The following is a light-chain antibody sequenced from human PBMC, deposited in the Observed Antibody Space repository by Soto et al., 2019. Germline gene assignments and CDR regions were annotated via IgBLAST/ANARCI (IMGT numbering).Light chain of an antibody. V-gene: IGKV3-11*01. Sequence: EVVLTQSPATLSLSPGERATLSCRASQSVSSYLAWCQQKPGQAPRLLIYDASNRATGIPARFSGSGSGTDFTLTISSLEPEDFAIYYCQQRSSWPSLTFGGGTKVELK. CDR2: DAS. J-gene: IGKJ4*01. CDR3: QQRSSWPSLT. CDR1: QSVSSY.